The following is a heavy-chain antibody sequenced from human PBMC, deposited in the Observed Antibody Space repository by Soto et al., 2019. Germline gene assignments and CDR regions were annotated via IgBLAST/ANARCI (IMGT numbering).Heavy chain of an antibody. CDR3: ARGMAVAGHYFDS. D-gene: IGHD6-19*01. CDR2: INHSGST. V-gene: IGHV4-34*01. Sequence: QVQLQQWGAGLLKPSETLSLTCAFYGGSFSGYYWTWIRQPPGKGLEWIGEINHSGSTNYNPSLKSRVTISVDTSKNQFSLKLSSVTAADTAVYYCARGMAVAGHYFDSWGRGTLVTVSS. CDR1: GGSFSGYY. J-gene: IGHJ4*02.